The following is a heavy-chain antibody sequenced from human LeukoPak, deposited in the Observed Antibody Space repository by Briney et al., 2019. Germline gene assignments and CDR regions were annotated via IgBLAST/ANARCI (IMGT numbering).Heavy chain of an antibody. V-gene: IGHV3-7*03. CDR1: GFTFSSYA. Sequence: GGSLRLSCAASGFTFSSYAMHWVRQAPGKGLEWVANIRQDGSEKYYVDSVKGRFTISRDNAKNSLYLQMNSLRAEDTAVYYCARGESYGRNYYFDYWGQGTLVTVSS. CDR2: IRQDGSEK. D-gene: IGHD5-18*01. CDR3: ARGESYGRNYYFDY. J-gene: IGHJ4*02.